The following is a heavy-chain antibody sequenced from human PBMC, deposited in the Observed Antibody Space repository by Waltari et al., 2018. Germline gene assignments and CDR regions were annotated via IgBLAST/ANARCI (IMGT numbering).Heavy chain of an antibody. D-gene: IGHD3-22*01. J-gene: IGHJ4*02. CDR3: ARDIPWDYYDSSGYAGFDY. V-gene: IGHV1-2*06. CDR2: INPNSGGT. CDR1: GYTFTGYY. Sequence: QVQLVQSGAEVKKPGASVKVSCKASGYTFTGYYKHWVRQAPGQGLEWMGRINPNSGGTNYAQKFQGRVTMTRDTSISTAYMELSRLRSDDTAVYYCARDIPWDYYDSSGYAGFDYWGQGTLVTVSS.